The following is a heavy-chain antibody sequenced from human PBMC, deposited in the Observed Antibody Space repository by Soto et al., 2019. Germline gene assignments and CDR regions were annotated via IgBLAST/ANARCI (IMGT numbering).Heavy chain of an antibody. Sequence: GGSLRLSCEVSGFTFSRSAMYWVRQAPGEGLECVAAISYDGDDKKYADSVKGRFTISRDNSKNTLFLQMNNLRVEDTAVYYCARARDSGSYYKSSDYWGQGTLVTVSS. V-gene: IGHV3-30-3*01. J-gene: IGHJ4*02. CDR2: ISYDGDDK. CDR1: GFTFSRSA. CDR3: ARARDSGSYYKSSDY. D-gene: IGHD3-10*01.